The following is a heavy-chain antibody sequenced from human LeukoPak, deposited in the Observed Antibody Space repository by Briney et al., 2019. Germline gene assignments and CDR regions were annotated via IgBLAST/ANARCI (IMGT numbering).Heavy chain of an antibody. V-gene: IGHV1-8*01. J-gene: IGHJ3*02. CDR3: ARDFNGRGYDAFDI. CDR2: MNPNSGNT. Sequence: ASVKVSCKASGYTFTNYDINWVRQAPGQGLEWMGWMNPNSGNTGYAQKFQGRVTMTRNTSISTAYMELSSLRSEDTAVYYCARDFNGRGYDAFDIWGQGTRVTVSS. D-gene: IGHD2-8*01. CDR1: GYTFTNYD.